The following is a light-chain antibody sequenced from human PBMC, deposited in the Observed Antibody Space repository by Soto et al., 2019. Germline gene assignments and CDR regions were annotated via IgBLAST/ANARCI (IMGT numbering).Light chain of an antibody. V-gene: IGKV3-20*01. Sequence: EIVLTQSPGTLSLSPGERVTLSCRASQSVSTTFLAWYQQKPGQAPRLLLYGASNRATCIPDRFSGSGSGTDFTLTISRLEPEDFAVYYCQHYGSSYTFGQGTKLEIK. CDR3: QHYGSSYT. CDR1: QSVSTTF. J-gene: IGKJ2*01. CDR2: GAS.